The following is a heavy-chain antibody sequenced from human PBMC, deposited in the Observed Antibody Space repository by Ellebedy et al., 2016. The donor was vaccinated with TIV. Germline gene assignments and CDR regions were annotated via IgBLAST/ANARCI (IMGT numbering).Heavy chain of an antibody. J-gene: IGHJ4*02. CDR1: GGSISSYY. CDR3: ARGADTAMVTPLDY. Sequence: MPSETLSLTCTVSGGSISSYYWSWIRQPAGRGLEWIGRIYTSGSTNYNPSLKSRVTMSVDTSKNQFSLKLSSVTAADTAVDYCARGADTAMVTPLDYWGQGTLVTVSS. CDR2: IYTSGST. V-gene: IGHV4-4*07. D-gene: IGHD5-18*01.